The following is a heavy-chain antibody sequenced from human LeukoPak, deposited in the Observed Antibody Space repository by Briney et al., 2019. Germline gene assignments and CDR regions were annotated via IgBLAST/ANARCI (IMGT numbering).Heavy chain of an antibody. CDR1: GFTFSSYA. D-gene: IGHD3-3*01. V-gene: IGHV3-30*01. CDR2: ISYEGSKK. Sequence: GGSLRLSCAASGFTFSSYAMHWVRQAPVKGLEWVAVISYEGSKKYYADSVKGRFTISRDNSKNTLYLQMNSLRAEDTAVYYCAREAAGRFLEWLLSRPSYYYYYYMDVWSKGTTVTVSS. CDR3: AREAAGRFLEWLLSRPSYYYYYYMDV. J-gene: IGHJ6*03.